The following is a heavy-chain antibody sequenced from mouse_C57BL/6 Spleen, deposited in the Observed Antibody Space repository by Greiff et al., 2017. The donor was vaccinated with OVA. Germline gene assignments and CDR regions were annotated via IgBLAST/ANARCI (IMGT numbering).Heavy chain of an antibody. CDR3: ATMITRGY. Sequence: QVQLQQPGAELVRPGSSVKLSCKASGYTFTSHWMHWVKQRPGQGLEWIGNIYPSDSETHYNQKFKDKATLTVDKSSSTAYMQLSSLTSEDSAVYYCATMITRGYWGQGTTLTVSS. CDR1: GYTFTSHW. CDR2: IYPSDSET. J-gene: IGHJ2*01. D-gene: IGHD2-4*01. V-gene: IGHV1-61*01.